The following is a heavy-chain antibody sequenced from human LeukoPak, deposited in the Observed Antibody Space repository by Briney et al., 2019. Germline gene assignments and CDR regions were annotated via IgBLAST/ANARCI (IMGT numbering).Heavy chain of an antibody. D-gene: IGHD2-15*01. CDR1: GYTFTTYG. V-gene: IGHV1-18*01. J-gene: IGHJ4*02. Sequence: ASVTVSCKASGYTFTTYGITWVRQAPGQGLQWMGWISPYNGNTNYAQNFQGRVTMTTDTSTSTAHMEVRSLRSDDTAVYYCARGPYCSGGTCYSQYFDYWARDPWSPSPQ. CDR2: ISPYNGNT. CDR3: ARGPYCSGGTCYSQYFDY.